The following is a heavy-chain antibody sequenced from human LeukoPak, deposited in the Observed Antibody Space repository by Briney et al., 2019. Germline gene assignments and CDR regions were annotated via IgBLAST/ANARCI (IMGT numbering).Heavy chain of an antibody. J-gene: IGHJ5*02. D-gene: IGHD1-26*01. Sequence: SETLSLTCTVSGGSISSSGYYWGWIRQPPGKGLEWIAGIYYSGSTYYNPSLKSRVTISVDTSKNQLSLMLSSLTAAHTAVYYCARHEYSGSYYGLSWFDPWGQGTLVTVSS. CDR1: GGSISSSGYY. CDR3: ARHEYSGSYYGLSWFDP. V-gene: IGHV4-39*01. CDR2: IYYSGST.